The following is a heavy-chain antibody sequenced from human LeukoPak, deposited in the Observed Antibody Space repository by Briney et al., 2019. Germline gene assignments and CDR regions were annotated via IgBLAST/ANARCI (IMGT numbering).Heavy chain of an antibody. D-gene: IGHD6-13*01. Sequence: GGSLRLSCPASGFTFSSYNMNWVRQAPGKGLEWVSSISSSSSYIYYADSVKGRFTISRDNAKNSLYLQMNSLRAEDTAVYYCARDRLIVAAGTPPDYWGQGTLVTVSS. CDR2: ISSSSSYI. J-gene: IGHJ4*02. CDR1: GFTFSSYN. V-gene: IGHV3-21*01. CDR3: ARDRLIVAAGTPPDY.